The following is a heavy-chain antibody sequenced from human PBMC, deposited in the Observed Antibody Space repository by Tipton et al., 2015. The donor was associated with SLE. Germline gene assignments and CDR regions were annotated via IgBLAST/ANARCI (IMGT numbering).Heavy chain of an antibody. CDR3: AKFEKTTDFYLDS. Sequence: SLRLSCAPSGFTFSSYALSWVRRAPGKGLEWVSAISGGGGSTYYADFVKGRFSISIDKSKKTLFLQMNSLRVDDTATYYCAKFEKTTDFYLDSWGQGTLASVSS. V-gene: IGHV3-23*01. CDR2: ISGGGGST. J-gene: IGHJ4*02. CDR1: GFTFSSYA. D-gene: IGHD1/OR15-1a*01.